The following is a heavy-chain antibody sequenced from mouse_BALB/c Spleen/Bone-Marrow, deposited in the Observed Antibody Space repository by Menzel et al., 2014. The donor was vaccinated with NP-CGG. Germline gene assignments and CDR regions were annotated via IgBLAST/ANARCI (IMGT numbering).Heavy chain of an antibody. V-gene: IGHV1-80*01. CDR2: IYPGDGDT. Sequence: QVQLQQSGAELVRPGSSVKISCESSGYVFSTYWINWVKQRPGQGLEWIGQIYPGDGDTDYNGKSKDKATLTADKSSYTAYMQLSSLTSEDSAVYFCARGGISVDYWGQGTTLTASS. CDR3: ARGGISVDY. CDR1: GYVFSTYW. J-gene: IGHJ2*01.